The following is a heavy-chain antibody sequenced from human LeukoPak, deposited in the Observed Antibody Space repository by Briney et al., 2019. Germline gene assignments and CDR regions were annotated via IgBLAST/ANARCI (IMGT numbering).Heavy chain of an antibody. J-gene: IGHJ6*03. D-gene: IGHD5-12*01. CDR2: IRSDGSEK. CDR1: GFIFSDYG. Sequence: PGGSLRLSCAASGFIFSDYGMHWVRQVPGKGLEWVTFIRSDGSEKFSAESMKGRFTISRENSKNTLYLQMNRLRAEDTAVYYCARTKGITTIGRNYYYYYYMDVWGKGTTVTVSS. CDR3: ARTKGITTIGRNYYYYYYMDV. V-gene: IGHV3-30*02.